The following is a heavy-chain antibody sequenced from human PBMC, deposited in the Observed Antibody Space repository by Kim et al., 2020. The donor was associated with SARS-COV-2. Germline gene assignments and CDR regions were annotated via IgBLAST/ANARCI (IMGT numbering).Heavy chain of an antibody. Sequence: SVKVSCKASGGTFSSYAISWVRQAPGQGLEWMGGIIPIFGTANYAQKFQGRVTITADESTSTAYMELSSLRSEDTAVYYCAREAPPGFDSRDWAGGAFDIWGQGTMVTVSS. CDR3: AREAPPGFDSRDWAGGAFDI. D-gene: IGHD3-22*01. V-gene: IGHV1-69*13. CDR1: GGTFSSYA. CDR2: IIPIFGTA. J-gene: IGHJ3*02.